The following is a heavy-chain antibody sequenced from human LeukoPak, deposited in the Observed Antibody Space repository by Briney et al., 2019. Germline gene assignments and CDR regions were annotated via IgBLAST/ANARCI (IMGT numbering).Heavy chain of an antibody. J-gene: IGHJ6*03. Sequence: GGSLRLSCAASGFTVGSTHMTWVRQAPGKGLEWVSLVYSAIPTHSAYSLKGRISISRHHSKNTLYVQMNSLRVEDTAVYYCARLQGYSLGYQYFYYMDVWGTGTTVTVSS. CDR3: ARLQGYSLGYQYFYYMDV. CDR1: GFTVGSTH. D-gene: IGHD5-18*01. V-gene: IGHV3-53*01. CDR2: VYSAIPT.